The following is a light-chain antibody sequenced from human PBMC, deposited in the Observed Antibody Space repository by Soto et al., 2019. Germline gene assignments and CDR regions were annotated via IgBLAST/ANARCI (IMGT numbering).Light chain of an antibody. CDR1: QSISAW. V-gene: IGKV1-5*03. J-gene: IGKJ5*01. CDR2: KAS. Sequence: DIQMTQSPSTLSASVGERVTITCRASQSISAWLAWYQQKPGKAPKLLIYKASNVESGVPSRFNGSGSGTEFTLTISSLQPDDFATYYCQQYHSYPLTFGQGTRLEIK. CDR3: QQYHSYPLT.